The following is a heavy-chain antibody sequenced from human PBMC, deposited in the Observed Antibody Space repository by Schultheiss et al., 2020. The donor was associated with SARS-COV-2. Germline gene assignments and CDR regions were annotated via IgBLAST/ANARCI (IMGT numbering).Heavy chain of an antibody. CDR2: ISAYNGNT. CDR3: ARDARFLEWLSVYYYGMDV. Sequence: ASVKVSCKASDYTFSTYGISWVRQAPGQGLEWMGWISAYNGNTNYAQKFQGRVTITRDTSISTAYMELSRLRSDDTAVYYCARDARFLEWLSVYYYGMDVWGQGTTVTVSS. CDR1: DYTFSTYG. J-gene: IGHJ6*02. V-gene: IGHV1-18*01. D-gene: IGHD3-3*01.